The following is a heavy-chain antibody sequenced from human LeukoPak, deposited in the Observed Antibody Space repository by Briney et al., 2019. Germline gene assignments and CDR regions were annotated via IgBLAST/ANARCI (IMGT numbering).Heavy chain of an antibody. D-gene: IGHD3-3*01. Sequence: GGSLRLSCAASGFTFSSYAMSWVRQAPGKGLEWVSIIYSGGKTYYADSVKGRFTISRDNSKNTLYLQMNSLRAEDTAVYFCARGADFWSSPFDYWGQGTLVTVSS. J-gene: IGHJ4*02. CDR3: ARGADFWSSPFDY. V-gene: IGHV3-53*01. CDR1: GFTFSSYA. CDR2: IYSGGKT.